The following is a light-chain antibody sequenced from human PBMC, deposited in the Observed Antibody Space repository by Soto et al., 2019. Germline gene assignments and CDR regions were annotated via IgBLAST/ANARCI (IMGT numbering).Light chain of an antibody. CDR2: EAS. Sequence: RCSRASQTVGVRLAWYQHKPGQAPRLLIYEASNRAVGVPGRFSGSGSGTERTLTISSLQSEHFAVYYSQQYTHWPGKLGQGTKVDIK. CDR1: QTVGVR. J-gene: IGKJ1*01. V-gene: IGKV3D-15*01. CDR3: QQYTHWPGK.